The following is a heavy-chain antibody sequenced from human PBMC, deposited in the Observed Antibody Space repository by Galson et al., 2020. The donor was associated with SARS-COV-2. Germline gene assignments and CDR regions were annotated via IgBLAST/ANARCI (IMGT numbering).Heavy chain of an antibody. CDR3: AKEVPMTGRTDEYFQH. D-gene: IGHD3-9*01. J-gene: IGHJ1*01. V-gene: IGHV3-23*01. CDR1: GFTFSNCP. CDR2: IRGSGDTT. Sequence: GGSLRLTCAASGFTFSNCPMSWVRQAPGQGLERVSEIRGSGDTTYYADSVKGRFTIYRDTSRNTLYLQMNSLRAEDTAMYYCAKEVPMTGRTDEYFQHWGQGTLVTVSS.